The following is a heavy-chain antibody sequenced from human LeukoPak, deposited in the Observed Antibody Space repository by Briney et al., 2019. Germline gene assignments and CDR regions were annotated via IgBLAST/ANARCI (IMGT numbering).Heavy chain of an antibody. CDR2: ISSRPTYI. Sequence: PGGSLRLSCAASGFTFSSYTMNWVRQAPGKGLEWVSSISSRPTYIYYADSVRGRFTISRDNAKNSLYLQMSSLRVEDTAVYYCARGPAGDPFDHWGQGTLVTVSS. J-gene: IGHJ4*02. D-gene: IGHD3-16*01. CDR1: GFTFSSYT. CDR3: ARGPAGDPFDH. V-gene: IGHV3-21*01.